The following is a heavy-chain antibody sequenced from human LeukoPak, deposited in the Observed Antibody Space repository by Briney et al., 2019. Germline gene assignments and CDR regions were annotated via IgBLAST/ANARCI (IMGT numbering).Heavy chain of an antibody. J-gene: IGHJ4*02. CDR1: GYTFTTYD. CDR3: ARVAGSIDY. D-gene: IGHD6-19*01. V-gene: IGHV1-8*03. CDR2: MNLKSGYT. Sequence: ASVKVSCKASGYTFTTYDINWVRQASGQGLEWMGWMNLKSGYTGYAQKFQGRVTITGDTSINTAYMELSSLRSEDTAVYYCARVAGSIDYWGQGTLVTVSS.